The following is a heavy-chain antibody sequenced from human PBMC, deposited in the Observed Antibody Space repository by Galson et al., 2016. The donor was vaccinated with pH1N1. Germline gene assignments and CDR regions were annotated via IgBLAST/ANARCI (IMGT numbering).Heavy chain of an antibody. V-gene: IGHV1-69*06. Sequence: SVKVSCKASGVIFNSYAINWVRQAPGQGLEWMGGIIANFNTPNYAQDFQGRVTITADKPTTTVYLELSGLTSEDTAVYYCARARNYYGNEAFDIWGQGTMVIVSS. CDR2: IIANFNTP. J-gene: IGHJ3*02. CDR3: ARARNYYGNEAFDI. CDR1: GVIFNSYA. D-gene: IGHD3-22*01.